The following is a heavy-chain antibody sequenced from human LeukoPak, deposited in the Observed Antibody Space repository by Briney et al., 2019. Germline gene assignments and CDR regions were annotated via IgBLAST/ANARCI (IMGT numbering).Heavy chain of an antibody. V-gene: IGHV4-39*07. CDR3: ARANIMITMIVVIIDAFDI. J-gene: IGHJ3*02. D-gene: IGHD3-22*01. Sequence: PSETLSLTCTVSGGSISSSSYYWGWIRQPPGKGLEWIGSIYYSGSTYYNPSLKSRVTISVDTSKNQFSLKLSSVTAADTAVYYCARANIMITMIVVIIDAFDIWGQGTMVTVSS. CDR1: GGSISSSSYY. CDR2: IYYSGST.